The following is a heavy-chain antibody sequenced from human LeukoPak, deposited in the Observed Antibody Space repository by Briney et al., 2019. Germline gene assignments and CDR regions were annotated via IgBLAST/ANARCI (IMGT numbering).Heavy chain of an antibody. CDR1: GFTFSGSA. CDR3: TRQGRIAHNHYYYYYYMDV. V-gene: IGHV3-73*01. CDR2: IRSKANSYAT. D-gene: IGHD2-21*01. Sequence: GGSLRLSCAASGFTFSGSAMHWVRQASGKGLEWVGRIRSKANSYATAYAASVKGRFTISRDDSKNTAYLQMNSLKTEDTAVYYCTRQGRIAHNHYYYYYYMDVWGKGTTVTVSS. J-gene: IGHJ6*03.